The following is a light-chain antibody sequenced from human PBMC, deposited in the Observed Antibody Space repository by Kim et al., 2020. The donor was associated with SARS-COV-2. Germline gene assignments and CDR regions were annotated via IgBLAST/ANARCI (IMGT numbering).Light chain of an antibody. CDR3: CSFTSRPSWV. CDR1: GSDIGRYSY. V-gene: IGLV2-14*04. CDR2: DVS. Sequence: GQSMTISCAGTGSDIGRYSYVSWYQQHPDRAPRLIIFDVSRRPPGISVRFSASKSGNTASLTISGLQAEDGADYYCCSFTSRPSWVFGGGTKVTVL. J-gene: IGLJ3*02.